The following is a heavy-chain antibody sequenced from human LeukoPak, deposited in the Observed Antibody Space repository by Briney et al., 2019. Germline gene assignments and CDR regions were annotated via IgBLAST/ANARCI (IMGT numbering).Heavy chain of an antibody. V-gene: IGHV4-34*01. Sequence: PSETLSLTCAVYGGSFSGYYWSWIRQPPGKGLEWIGEINHSGSTNYNPSLKSRVTISVDTSKNQFSLKLSSVTAADMAVYYCARGQLRRRPFDYWGQGTLVTVSS. J-gene: IGHJ4*02. CDR3: ARGQLRRRPFDY. D-gene: IGHD2-2*01. CDR1: GGSFSGYY. CDR2: INHSGST.